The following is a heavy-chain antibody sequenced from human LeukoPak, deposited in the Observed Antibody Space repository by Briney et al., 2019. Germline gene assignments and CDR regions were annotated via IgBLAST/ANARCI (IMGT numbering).Heavy chain of an antibody. D-gene: IGHD7-27*01. CDR2: ISSSSNTI. J-gene: IGHJ4*02. CDR3: AREANWLHFDY. CDR1: GFTLSSYS. V-gene: IGHV3-48*01. Sequence: GGSLRPSCAASGFTLSSYSMNWVRQAPGKGLGWVSYISSSSNTIYYADSVKGRFTISRDNAKNSLDLQMNSLRAEDTAVYYCAREANWLHFDYWGQGTLVTVSS.